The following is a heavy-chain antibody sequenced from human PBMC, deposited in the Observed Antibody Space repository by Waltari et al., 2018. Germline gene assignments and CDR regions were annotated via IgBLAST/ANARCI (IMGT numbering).Heavy chain of an antibody. Sequence: EEHLVESGGGLVQPGGSLRLSCAASGFIFSNYEMNWIRQAPGKGLGWVSYIRSSGRTSYYADSAKGRFTISRDNAKNSLYLQMNSLRAEDTAVYYCARRDDYGDDPFWTWGQGTLVTVSS. CDR1: GFIFSNYE. CDR2: IRSSGRTS. J-gene: IGHJ5*02. CDR3: ARRDDYGDDPFWT. V-gene: IGHV3-48*03. D-gene: IGHD4-17*01.